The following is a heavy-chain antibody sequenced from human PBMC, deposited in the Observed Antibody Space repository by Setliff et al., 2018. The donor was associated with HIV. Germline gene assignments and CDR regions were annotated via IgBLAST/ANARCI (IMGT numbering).Heavy chain of an antibody. CDR3: ARGHSDQLLFVLYYYYMDV. J-gene: IGHJ6*03. D-gene: IGHD2-2*01. CDR2: VSYDAERK. Sequence: GGSLRLSCEASGFTFRHYAMHWVRQAPGKGLEWVAVVSYDAERKYYADSVKGRFTISRDNPRNTVYLQMTGLRLDDTAVYYCARGHSDQLLFVLYYYYMDVWGKGTTVTVSS. CDR1: GFTFRHYA. V-gene: IGHV3-30*03.